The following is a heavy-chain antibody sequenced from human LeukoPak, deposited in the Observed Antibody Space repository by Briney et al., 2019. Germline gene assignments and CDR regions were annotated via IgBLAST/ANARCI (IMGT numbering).Heavy chain of an antibody. D-gene: IGHD6-25*01. CDR3: ARARERLLSASDI. V-gene: IGHV1-69*13. Sequence: VASVKVSCKASGGTFSSYAISWVRQAPGQGLEWMGGIIPIFGTANYAQKFQGRVTITADESTSTAYMELSSLRSEDTAVYYCARARERLLSASDIWGQGTMVTVSS. CDR2: IIPIFGTA. CDR1: GGTFSSYA. J-gene: IGHJ3*02.